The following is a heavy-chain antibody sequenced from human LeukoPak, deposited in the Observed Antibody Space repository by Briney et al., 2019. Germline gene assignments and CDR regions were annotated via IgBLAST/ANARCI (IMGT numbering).Heavy chain of an antibody. D-gene: IGHD3-3*01. V-gene: IGHV4-34*01. J-gene: IGHJ3*02. CDR3: ARQLYDFWSGYLYDAFDI. CDR1: GGSFSGYY. CDR2: INHSGST. Sequence: PSETLSLTCAVYGGSFSGYYWSWIRQPPGKGLEWIGEINHSGSTNYNPSLKSRVTVSVDTSKNQFSLKLSSVTAADTAVYYCARQLYDFWSGYLYDAFDIWGQGTMVTVSS.